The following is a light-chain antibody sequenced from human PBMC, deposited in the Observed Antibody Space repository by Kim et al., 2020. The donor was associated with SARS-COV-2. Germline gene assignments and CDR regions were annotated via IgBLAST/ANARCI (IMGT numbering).Light chain of an antibody. V-gene: IGLV2-14*03. Sequence: GQSITITCTGTSSDVGGYNYVSWYQQHPGEAPKLMIYDVSNRPSGVSNRFSGSKSGNTASLTISRLQAEDEADYYCSSYTSSSSYVFGTGTKVTVL. J-gene: IGLJ1*01. CDR3: SSYTSSSSYV. CDR1: SSDVGGYNY. CDR2: DVS.